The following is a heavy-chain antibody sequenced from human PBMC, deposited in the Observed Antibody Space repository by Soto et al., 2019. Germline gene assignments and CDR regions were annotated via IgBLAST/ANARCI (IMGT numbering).Heavy chain of an antibody. V-gene: IGHV3-23*01. Sequence: GGSLRLSCAASGFTFSSYAMSWVRQAPGKGLEWVSAISGSGGSTYYADSVKGRFTISRDNSKNTLYLQMNSLRAEDTAVYYCAKVALSYCSGGSCYSRGWFDPWGQGTLVTVSS. CDR1: GFTFSSYA. J-gene: IGHJ5*02. CDR2: ISGSGGST. D-gene: IGHD2-15*01. CDR3: AKVALSYCSGGSCYSRGWFDP.